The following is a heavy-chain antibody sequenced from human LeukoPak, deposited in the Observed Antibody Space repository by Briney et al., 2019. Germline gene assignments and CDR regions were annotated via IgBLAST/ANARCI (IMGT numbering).Heavy chain of an antibody. D-gene: IGHD3-10*01. Sequence: PGGSLTLSCAASGFTFSYHWMTWVRQAPGKGLEWVANIKNDGTVKNYVDSVKGRFTISRDNAKNSLYLQMNSLRAEDTAVYYCAKASPFYGSGSYYNGYWGQGTLVTVSS. CDR2: IKNDGTVK. CDR1: GFTFSYHW. CDR3: AKASPFYGSGSYYNGY. V-gene: IGHV3-7*01. J-gene: IGHJ4*02.